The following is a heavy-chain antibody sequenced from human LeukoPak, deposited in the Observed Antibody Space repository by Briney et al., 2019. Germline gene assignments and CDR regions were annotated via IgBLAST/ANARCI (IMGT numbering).Heavy chain of an antibody. V-gene: IGHV1-69*01. CDR2: IIPIFGTA. D-gene: IGHD2-15*01. J-gene: IGHJ6*02. CDR1: GGTFSSYA. Sequence: ASVKVSCKASGGTFSSYAISWVRQAPGQGLEWMGGIIPIFGTANYAQKFQGRVTITADESTSTAYMELSSLRSEDTAVYYCARDYWVVVVVAATPNAPYGMDVWGQGTTVTVSS. CDR3: ARDYWVVVVVAATPNAPYGMDV.